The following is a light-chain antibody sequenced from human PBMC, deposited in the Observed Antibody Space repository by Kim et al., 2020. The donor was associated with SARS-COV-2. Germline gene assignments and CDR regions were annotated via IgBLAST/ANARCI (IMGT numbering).Light chain of an antibody. Sequence: EIVLTQSPGPLSLSPGESATLSCRASQSLNNNYLAWYQQKPGQAPRLLIYGVSNRATAIPDRFSGSGSGTDFTLTINRLEPEDFVVYYCQYYGRSLYTFGPGTKLEI. CDR3: QYYGRSLYT. J-gene: IGKJ2*01. CDR2: GVS. CDR1: QSLNNNY. V-gene: IGKV3-20*01.